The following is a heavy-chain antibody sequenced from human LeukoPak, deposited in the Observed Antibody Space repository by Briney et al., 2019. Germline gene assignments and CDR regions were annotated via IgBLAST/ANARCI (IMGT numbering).Heavy chain of an antibody. Sequence: PGRSLRLSCAASGFTFDDYAMHWVRQAPGKGLEWVSGIGWNSGGIVYADSVKGRFTISRDNAKNSLYLQMNSLGAEDMALYYCVKVTAAGFVDHWGQGTLVTVSS. CDR2: IGWNSGGI. V-gene: IGHV3-9*03. D-gene: IGHD6-13*01. CDR1: GFTFDDYA. J-gene: IGHJ4*02. CDR3: VKVTAAGFVDH.